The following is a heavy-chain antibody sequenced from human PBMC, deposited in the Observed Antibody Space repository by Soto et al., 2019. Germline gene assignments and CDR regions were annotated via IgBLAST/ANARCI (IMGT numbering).Heavy chain of an antibody. CDR3: AREDGSGSYCDY. J-gene: IGHJ4*02. CDR1: GYTFTGYY. Sequence: XSVKVSCKASGYTFTGYYMHWVREAPGQGLEWMGWINPNSGGTNYAQKFQGRVTMTRDTSISTAYMELSRLRSDDTAVYYCAREDGSGSYCDYWGQGTLVTVSS. CDR2: INPNSGGT. V-gene: IGHV1-2*02. D-gene: IGHD3-10*01.